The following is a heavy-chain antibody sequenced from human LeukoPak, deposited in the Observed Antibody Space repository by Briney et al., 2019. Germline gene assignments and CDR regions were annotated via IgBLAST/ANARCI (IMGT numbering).Heavy chain of an antibody. V-gene: IGHV3-30*04. D-gene: IGHD3-10*01. J-gene: IGHJ4*02. Sequence: EGSLRLSCAASGFTFSSYAMHWVRQAPGKGLEWVAVISYDGSNKYYADSVKGRFTISRDNSKNTLYLQMNSLRAEDTAVYYCARRLRGAGGFDYWGQGTLVTVSS. CDR2: ISYDGSNK. CDR3: ARRLRGAGGFDY. CDR1: GFTFSSYA.